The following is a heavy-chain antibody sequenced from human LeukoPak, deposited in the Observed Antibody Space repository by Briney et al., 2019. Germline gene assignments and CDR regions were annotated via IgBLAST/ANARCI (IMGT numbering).Heavy chain of an antibody. J-gene: IGHJ4*02. CDR1: GFTFSSYG. CDR3: ARLQEGVVVAAMDGGGFFDY. V-gene: IGHV3-30*02. CDR2: IRYDGSNK. D-gene: IGHD2-15*01. Sequence: GGSLRLSCAASGFTFSSYGMHWVRQAPGKGLEWVAFIRYDGSNKYYADSVKGRFTISRDNSKNTLYLQMNSLRAEDTAVYYCARLQEGVVVAAMDGGGFFDYWGQGTLVTVSS.